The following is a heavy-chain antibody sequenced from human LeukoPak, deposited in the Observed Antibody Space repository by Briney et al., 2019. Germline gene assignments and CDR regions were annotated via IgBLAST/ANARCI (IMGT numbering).Heavy chain of an antibody. V-gene: IGHV3-48*01. CDR3: AREGRPMITFGGVIADFDY. D-gene: IGHD3-16*02. CDR1: GFTFSSYS. Sequence: GGSLRLSCAAYGFTFSSYSMNWIRQAPGKGLEWVSYISSSSSTIYYADSVKGRFTISRDNAKNSLYLQMNSLRAEDTAVYYCAREGRPMITFGGVIADFDYWGQGTLVTVSS. CDR2: ISSSSSTI. J-gene: IGHJ4*02.